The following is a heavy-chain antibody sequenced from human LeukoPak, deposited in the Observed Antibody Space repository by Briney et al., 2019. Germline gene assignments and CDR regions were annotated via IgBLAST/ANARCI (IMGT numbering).Heavy chain of an antibody. Sequence: PGGSLRLSCAASGFTFSSYSMNWVRQAPGKGPEWVTVIARDGKDKHHADSVKGRFTISRDNSKNTLYLQMNSLRTDDTAVYYCARDVAASAVYYFDYWGQGTLVTVSS. CDR2: IARDGKDK. CDR3: ARDVAASAVYYFDY. J-gene: IGHJ4*02. CDR1: GFTFSSYS. D-gene: IGHD3-16*01. V-gene: IGHV3-30*03.